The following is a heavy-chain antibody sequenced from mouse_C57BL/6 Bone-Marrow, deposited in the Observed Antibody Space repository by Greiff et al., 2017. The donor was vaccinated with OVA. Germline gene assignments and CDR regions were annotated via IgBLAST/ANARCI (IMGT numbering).Heavy chain of an antibody. D-gene: IGHD2-2*01. Sequence: VQVVESGAELVRPGTSVKVSCKASGYAFTNYLIEWVKQRPGQGLEWIGVINPGSGGTNYNEKFKGKATLTADKSSSTAYMQLSSLTSEHSAVYFCASWLRAYWGQGTLVTVSA. CDR1: GYAFTNYL. CDR2: INPGSGGT. J-gene: IGHJ3*01. V-gene: IGHV1-54*01. CDR3: ASWLRAY.